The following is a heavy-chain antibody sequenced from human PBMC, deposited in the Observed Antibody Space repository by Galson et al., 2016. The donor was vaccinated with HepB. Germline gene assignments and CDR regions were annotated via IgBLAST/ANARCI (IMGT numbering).Heavy chain of an antibody. CDR1: GSTVTSNY. J-gene: IGHJ4*02. D-gene: IGHD3-10*01. CDR2: IHIRGNT. CDR3: TRYGL. Sequence: SLRLSCAVSGSTVTSNYISWVRQAPGKGLDWVSIIHIRGNTHYADSVRGRFSISRDSSKNMVYLQMNSLREDDTAIYYCTRYGLWGQGTLASVSP. V-gene: IGHV3-53*01.